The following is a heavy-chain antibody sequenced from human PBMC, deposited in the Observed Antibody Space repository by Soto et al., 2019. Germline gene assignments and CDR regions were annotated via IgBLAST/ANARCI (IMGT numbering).Heavy chain of an antibody. V-gene: IGHV3-11*01. Sequence: QVQLVESGGGLVKPGGSLRLSFAASGIVFSDYMSWVRQAPGKGLEWLSYISGSGRTIYSADSVKGRFTISRDNATNSLYLQMNNVRTEDTAVYYCARLPFPWGGFDPWGQGTLVTVSS. CDR2: ISGSGRTI. J-gene: IGHJ5*02. D-gene: IGHD3-16*01. CDR1: GIVFSDY. CDR3: ARLPFPWGGFDP.